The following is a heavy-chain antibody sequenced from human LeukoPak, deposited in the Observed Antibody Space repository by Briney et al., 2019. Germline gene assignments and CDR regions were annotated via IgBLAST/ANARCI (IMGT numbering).Heavy chain of an antibody. V-gene: IGHV5-51*01. CDR2: IYPGDSDI. CDR1: GYNFTNYW. CDR3: ARRVGAAGISLYYFHY. J-gene: IGHJ4*02. Sequence: GESLKISCKGSGYNFTNYWIGWVRQMPGKGLEWMGIIYPGDSDIRYSPSFQGQVTISADKSISTAYLQWSSLKASDTAMYYCARRVGAAGISLYYFHYWGQGTLVTVSS. D-gene: IGHD6-13*01.